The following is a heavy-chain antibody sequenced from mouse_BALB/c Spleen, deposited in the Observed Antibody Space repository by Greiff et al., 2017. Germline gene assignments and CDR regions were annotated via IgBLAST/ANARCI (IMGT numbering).Heavy chain of an antibody. J-gene: IGHJ3*01. CDR2: IHYSGST. Sequence: VQLKESGPDLVKPSQSLSLTCTVTGYSITSGYSWHWIRQFPGNKLEWMGYIHYSGSTNYNPSLKSRISITRDTSKNQFFLQLNSVTTEDTATYYCARNYGYDGKTSWFAYWGQGTLVTVSA. CDR1: GYSITSGYS. V-gene: IGHV3-1*02. CDR3: ARNYGYDGKTSWFAY. D-gene: IGHD2-2*01.